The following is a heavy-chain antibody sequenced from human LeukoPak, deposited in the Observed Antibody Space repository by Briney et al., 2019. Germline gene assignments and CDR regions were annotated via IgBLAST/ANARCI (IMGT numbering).Heavy chain of an antibody. CDR2: IYYSGST. D-gene: IGHD4-11*01. CDR3: ARWSAYSNWFDP. Sequence: QASETLSLTCAVSGYSISSSYYWGWIRQPPGKGLEWIGSIYYSGSTYYNPSLKSRVTISVDTSKNQFSLKLSFVTAADTAVYYCARWSAYSNWFDPWGQGTLVTVSS. CDR1: GYSISSSYY. V-gene: IGHV4-38-2*01. J-gene: IGHJ5*02.